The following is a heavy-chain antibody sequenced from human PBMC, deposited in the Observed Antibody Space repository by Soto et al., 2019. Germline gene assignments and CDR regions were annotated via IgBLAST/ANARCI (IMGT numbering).Heavy chain of an antibody. J-gene: IGHJ4*02. CDR2: INPNSGGT. Sequence: SVKVCCEASGYTFTGYYMHWVRQAPGQGLEWMGWINPNSGGTNYAQKFQGRVTMTRDTSISTAYMELSRLRSDDTAVYYCARESGPPKFTNIVVVPAATPGPLDYWGQGTLVTVSS. D-gene: IGHD2-2*02. CDR1: GYTFTGYY. CDR3: ARESGPPKFTNIVVVPAATPGPLDY. V-gene: IGHV1-2*02.